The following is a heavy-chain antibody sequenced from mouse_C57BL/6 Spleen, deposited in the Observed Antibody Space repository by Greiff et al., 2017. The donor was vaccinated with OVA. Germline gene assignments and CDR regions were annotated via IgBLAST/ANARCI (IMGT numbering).Heavy chain of an antibody. CDR3: ARGGTTAFAY. Sequence: VQLQQSGAELVRPGTSVKVSCKASGYAFTNYLIEWVKQRPGQGLEWIGVINPGSGGTNYNEKFKGKATLTADKSSSTAYMQLSSLTSEDSAVYFCARGGTTAFAYWGQGTLVTVSA. CDR1: GYAFTNYL. CDR2: INPGSGGT. V-gene: IGHV1-54*01. J-gene: IGHJ3*01. D-gene: IGHD1-2*01.